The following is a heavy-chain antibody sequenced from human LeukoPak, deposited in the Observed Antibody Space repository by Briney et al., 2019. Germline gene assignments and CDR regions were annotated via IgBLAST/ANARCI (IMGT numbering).Heavy chain of an antibody. CDR3: AKEASRGSSFAYTPIEKPYYLDY. J-gene: IGHJ4*02. V-gene: IGHV3-30*02. Sequence: GGSLRLSCAASGFTFSSYGMRWVRQAPGKGLEWVAFIRYNGNNKYYADSVKGRFTISRDNSKNTLFLQMNSLRAGDTAVYYCAKEASRGSSFAYTPIEKPYYLDYWGQGTLVTVSS. CDR2: IRYNGNNK. D-gene: IGHD5-18*01. CDR1: GFTFSSYG.